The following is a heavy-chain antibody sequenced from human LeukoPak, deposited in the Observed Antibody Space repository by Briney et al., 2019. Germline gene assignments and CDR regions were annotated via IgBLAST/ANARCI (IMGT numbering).Heavy chain of an antibody. CDR2: TYTSGSQ. J-gene: IGHJ4*02. Sequence: PETLSLTCTVSGGSISSYYWSWNRQPPGKGLEWIGYTYTSGSQNYNRTPKRRVPISVNTSQKQFTLKLSAVTGAKTPLYYCGRGQDGYILDYWGQGTLVTVSS. CDR1: GGSISSYY. D-gene: IGHD5-24*01. V-gene: IGHV4-4*09. CDR3: GRGQDGYILDY.